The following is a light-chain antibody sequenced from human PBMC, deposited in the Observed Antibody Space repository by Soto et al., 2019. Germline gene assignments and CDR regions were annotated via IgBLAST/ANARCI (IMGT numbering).Light chain of an antibody. Sequence: EIVLTQSPATLSLSPGERATLSCRASRSLSSDYLAWYQQKPGQAPRLLIHGASTRAPGFPARFSGSGSGTDFTLTISRLEPEDFAVYYCQQYGSSPWTFGQGTKVDIK. V-gene: IGKV3-20*01. CDR1: RSLSSDY. CDR2: GAS. CDR3: QQYGSSPWT. J-gene: IGKJ1*01.